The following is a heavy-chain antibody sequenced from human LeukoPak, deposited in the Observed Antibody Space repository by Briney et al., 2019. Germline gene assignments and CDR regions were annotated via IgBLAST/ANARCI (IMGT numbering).Heavy chain of an antibody. CDR2: TSYDGSNR. D-gene: IGHD3-9*01. CDR1: GFTFSSYG. CDR3: AKAVHYDTLAGPGRDHYYYGMDV. J-gene: IGHJ6*02. V-gene: IGHV3-30*18. Sequence: GGSLRLSCAASGFTFSSYGMHWVRQAPGKGLEWVAVTSYDGSNRYYSDSVKGRFTISRDNSKNTLYLQMNSLRAEDTAVYYCAKAVHYDTLAGPGRDHYYYGMDVWGQGTTVTVSS.